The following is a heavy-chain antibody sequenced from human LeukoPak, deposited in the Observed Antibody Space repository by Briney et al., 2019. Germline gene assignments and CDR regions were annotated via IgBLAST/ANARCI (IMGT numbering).Heavy chain of an antibody. D-gene: IGHD4-17*01. J-gene: IGHJ4*02. CDR1: AFTFSSFA. CDR3: AREAYGDLYFDY. CDR2: MSYDGSNK. Sequence: GGSLRLSCAASAFTFSSFAMHWVRQAPGKGLEWVAVMSYDGSNKYYADSVKGRFTISRDKSKKTLYLEMNSLRAEDTAVYYCAREAYGDLYFDYWGQGTLVTVSS. V-gene: IGHV3-30-3*01.